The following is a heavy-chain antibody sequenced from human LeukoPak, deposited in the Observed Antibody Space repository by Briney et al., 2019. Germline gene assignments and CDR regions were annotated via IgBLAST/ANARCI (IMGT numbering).Heavy chain of an antibody. D-gene: IGHD3-10*01. Sequence: SETLYLICTVSGVSISSSNSYWGWIRQPPGTGLEWIGSIYYSGNTYYNASLKSQVSISIDTSKNQFSLRLTSVTAADTAVYYCARDHAMVRPRNSPTPAFDIWGQGTMVTVSS. J-gene: IGHJ3*02. CDR2: IYYSGNT. V-gene: IGHV4-39*02. CDR3: ARDHAMVRPRNSPTPAFDI. CDR1: GVSISSSNSY.